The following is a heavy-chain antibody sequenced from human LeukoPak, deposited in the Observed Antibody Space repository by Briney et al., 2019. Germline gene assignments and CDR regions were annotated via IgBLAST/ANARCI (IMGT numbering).Heavy chain of an antibody. D-gene: IGHD3/OR15-3a*01. Sequence: GGSLRLSCAASGFVLSDYGIHWVRQGIGKGLDWVSGIGSAGDKYYAGSERGRFTISRENAENFVYLQMNGLRAEDTAIYYCVRAKRETSSRPWTSGMDVWGRGTTVTVSS. V-gene: IGHV3-13*01. J-gene: IGHJ6*02. CDR1: GFVLSDYG. CDR2: IGSAGDK. CDR3: VRAKRETSSRPWTSGMDV.